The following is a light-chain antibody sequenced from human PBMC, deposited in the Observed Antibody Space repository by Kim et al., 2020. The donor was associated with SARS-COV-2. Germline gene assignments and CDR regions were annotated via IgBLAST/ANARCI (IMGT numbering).Light chain of an antibody. V-gene: IGKV1-16*02. CDR1: QDMSSD. CDR2: AAS. Sequence: ASVGDRVTLTCRASQDMSSDLAWFQQKPGEAPKPLIYAASSVQSGVPSKFSGSGSGTDFTLTITSLQPEDIATYFCQQYKAYPLTFGGGTKVDIK. CDR3: QQYKAYPLT. J-gene: IGKJ4*01.